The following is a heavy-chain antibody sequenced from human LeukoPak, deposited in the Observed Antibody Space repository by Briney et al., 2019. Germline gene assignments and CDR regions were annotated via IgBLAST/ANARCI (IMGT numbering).Heavy chain of an antibody. Sequence: GGSLRLSCAASGFTFSSYWMHWVRQAPGKGLVWVSRINTDGSSTNYADSVKGRFTMARDNAKNTLYLQMNNLTAEDTAVYYCARGSSTSSQDWGQGTLVTVSS. V-gene: IGHV3-74*01. J-gene: IGHJ4*02. CDR3: ARGSSTSSQD. CDR1: GFTFSSYW. D-gene: IGHD2-2*01. CDR2: INTDGSST.